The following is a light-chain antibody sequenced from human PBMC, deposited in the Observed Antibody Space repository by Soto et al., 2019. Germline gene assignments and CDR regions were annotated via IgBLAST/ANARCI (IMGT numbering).Light chain of an antibody. CDR1: QGISSA. CDR2: DAS. J-gene: IGKJ1*01. CDR3: QQFNNYLWT. Sequence: AIPLTQSPSSLSASVGDRVTITCRASQGISSALAWYQQKPGKAPKLLIYDASSLESGVPSRFSGSGSGTDFTLTISSLQPEDFATYYCQQFNNYLWTFGQGTKVEIK. V-gene: IGKV1D-13*01.